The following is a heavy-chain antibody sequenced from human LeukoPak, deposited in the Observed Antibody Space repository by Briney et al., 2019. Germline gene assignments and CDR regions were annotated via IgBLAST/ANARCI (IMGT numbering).Heavy chain of an antibody. J-gene: IGHJ6*03. Sequence: SETLSLTCTVSGYSISSGYYWGWIRQPPGKGLEWIGSIYHSGSTYYNPSLKSRVTISVDTSKNQFSLKLSSVTAADTAVYYCATSWFGELEHYYYYYYMDVWGKGTTVTVSS. CDR1: GYSISSGYY. CDR3: ATSWFGELEHYYYYYYMDV. CDR2: IYHSGST. V-gene: IGHV4-38-2*02. D-gene: IGHD3-10*01.